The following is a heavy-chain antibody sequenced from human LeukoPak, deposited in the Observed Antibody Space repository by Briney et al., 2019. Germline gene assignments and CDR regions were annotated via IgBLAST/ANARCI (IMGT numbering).Heavy chain of an antibody. D-gene: IGHD2/OR15-2a*01. J-gene: IGHJ4*02. CDR1: GGTFTDYG. Sequence: ASAKVSCKSSGGTFTDYGISWVRHAPGQGLEWMGRIIPIFTTANYAQKFQGRVTITADTSTNTAYMELTSLRSEDTAVYYCASDGGFEYYFDYWGQGTLLTVSS. CDR2: IIPIFTTA. CDR3: ASDGGFEYYFDY. V-gene: IGHV1-69*06.